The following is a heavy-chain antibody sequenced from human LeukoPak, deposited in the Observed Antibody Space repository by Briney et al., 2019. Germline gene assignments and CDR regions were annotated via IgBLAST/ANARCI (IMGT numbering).Heavy chain of an antibody. D-gene: IGHD4-11*01. CDR3: ARDRVRGNSNPFFDY. J-gene: IGHJ4*02. CDR1: GDSTSSDRYY. Sequence: SETLSLTCTISGDSTSSDRYYGGWVRQPPGKGLEWIGNIYYSGSTYYNPSPKSRVTISVDTSKNQFSLKLSSVTAADTAVYYCARDRVRGNSNPFFDYWGQGTLVTVSS. CDR2: IYYSGST. V-gene: IGHV4-39*07.